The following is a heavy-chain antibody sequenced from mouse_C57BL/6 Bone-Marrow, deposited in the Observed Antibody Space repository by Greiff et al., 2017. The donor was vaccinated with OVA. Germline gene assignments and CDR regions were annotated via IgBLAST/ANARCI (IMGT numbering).Heavy chain of an antibody. Sequence: QVQLQQPGAELVKPGASVKLSCKASGYTFTSYWMHWVKQRPGRGLEWIGRIDPNSGGTKYNEKFKSKATLTVDKPSSTAYMQLSSMTSEDSEVYDCARWYGIGDYFDYWGQGTTLTVSS. CDR1: GYTFTSYW. V-gene: IGHV1-72*01. D-gene: IGHD1-1*01. J-gene: IGHJ2*01. CDR2: IDPNSGGT. CDR3: ARWYGIGDYFDY.